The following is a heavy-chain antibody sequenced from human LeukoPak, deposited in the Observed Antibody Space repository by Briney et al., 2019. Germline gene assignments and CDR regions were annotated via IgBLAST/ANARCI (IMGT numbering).Heavy chain of an antibody. V-gene: IGHV3-30*19. Sequence: GGSLRLSCAASGFSFSNYGMHWVRQAPGKGLEWVAVISNDERNKYYTNSVKGRFTISRDNSKSTVYLQMNSLRPEDTAVYYCARPSPPGDGYNPCDYWGPGALVIVSS. CDR2: ISNDERNK. CDR3: ARPSPPGDGYNPCDY. CDR1: GFSFSNYG. D-gene: IGHD5-24*01. J-gene: IGHJ4*02.